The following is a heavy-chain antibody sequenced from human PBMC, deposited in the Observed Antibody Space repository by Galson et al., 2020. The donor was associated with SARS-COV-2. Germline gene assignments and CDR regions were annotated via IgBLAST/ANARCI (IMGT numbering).Heavy chain of an antibody. CDR1: GFTFSSSA. Sequence: GEYLKLSCAASGFTFSSSAMHWVRQAPGKGLEWVAVISYDGSNKYYADPVKGRFPISRDNSKHTLYLQMNSRGAEDTAVYYCAADSNYGDYYYYYGMDVWGQGTTVTVSS. CDR2: ISYDGSNK. J-gene: IGHJ6*02. V-gene: IGHV3-30-3*01. CDR3: AADSNYGDYYYYYGMDV. D-gene: IGHD4-4*01.